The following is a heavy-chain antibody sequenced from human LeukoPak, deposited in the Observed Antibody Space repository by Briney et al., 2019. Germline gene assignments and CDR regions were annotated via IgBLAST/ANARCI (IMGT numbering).Heavy chain of an antibody. J-gene: IGHJ6*02. CDR1: GASISSYH. Sequence: SETLSLTCTVSGASISSYHWSWIRQPPGKGLEWIGDLFNSGGTSYNASLKSRVTVSVDTSKNQVSLKLTSVTASDTAVYYCATQIPASGMRDVWGQGTTVTVTS. CDR2: LFNSGGT. V-gene: IGHV4-59*08. CDR3: ATQIPASGMRDV. D-gene: IGHD3-10*01.